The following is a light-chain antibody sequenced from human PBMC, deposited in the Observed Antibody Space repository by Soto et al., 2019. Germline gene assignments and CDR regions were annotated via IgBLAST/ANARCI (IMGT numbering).Light chain of an antibody. Sequence: QSALTQPASASGSPGQSITISCTGTSSDVGSYNFVSWYQQLPGKAPKLMIYEVGNRPSGVSNRFSGSKSGNTASLTISGLQAEDEADYYCSSYTTSSNYVFGSGTKVTVL. J-gene: IGLJ1*01. CDR2: EVG. CDR3: SSYTTSSNYV. CDR1: SSDVGSYNF. V-gene: IGLV2-14*01.